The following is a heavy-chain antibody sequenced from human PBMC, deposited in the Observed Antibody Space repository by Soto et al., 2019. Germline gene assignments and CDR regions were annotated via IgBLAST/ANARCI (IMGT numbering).Heavy chain of an antibody. D-gene: IGHD6-13*01. CDR1: GDSVSSNSAA. CDR2: TYYRSKWYN. Sequence: TCAISGDSVSSNSAAWNWIRQSPSRGLEWLGRTYYRSKWYNDYAVSVKSRITINPDTSKNQFSLQLNSVTPEDTAVYYCARESPEQQLNWFDPWGQGTLVTVSS. V-gene: IGHV6-1*01. J-gene: IGHJ5*02. CDR3: ARESPEQQLNWFDP.